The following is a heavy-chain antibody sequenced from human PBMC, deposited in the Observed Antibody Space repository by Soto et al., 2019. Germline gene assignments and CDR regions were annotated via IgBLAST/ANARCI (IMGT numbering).Heavy chain of an antibody. CDR2: IHHSGST. CDR3: ARWARSSIGGKDFDY. D-gene: IGHD1-26*01. CDR1: GGSITSYY. J-gene: IGHJ4*02. V-gene: IGHV4-34*01. Sequence: SETLSLTCAVYGGSITSYYWSWIRQSPGKGLEWIGEIHHSGSTNYNPSLKSRVLISLDTSKNHFFLSLTSVTAADTAVYYCARWARSSIGGKDFDYWGQGTLVTVSS.